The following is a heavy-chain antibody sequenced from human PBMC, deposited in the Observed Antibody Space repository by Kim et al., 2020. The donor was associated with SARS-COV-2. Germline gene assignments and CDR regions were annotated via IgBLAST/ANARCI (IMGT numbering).Heavy chain of an antibody. CDR2: IKEDGSVK. CDR3: ALGLGAY. Sequence: GGSLRLSCAASGFTFRNSWMTWVRQAPGRGLDWVAHIKEDGSVKYYVDSVKGRFTISRDNAQNSLYLQMNNLRTEDTAVYYCALGLGAYWGQGTLVTVSP. D-gene: IGHD3-16*01. CDR1: GFTFRNSW. V-gene: IGHV3-7*05. J-gene: IGHJ4*02.